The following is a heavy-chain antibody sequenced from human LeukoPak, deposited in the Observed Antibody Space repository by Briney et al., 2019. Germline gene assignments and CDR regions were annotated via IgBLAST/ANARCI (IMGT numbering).Heavy chain of an antibody. CDR2: IYSGGST. Sequence: PGGSLRLSCAASGFTVSSNYMSWVRQAPGRGLEWVSIIYSGGSTYYADSVKGRFTIPRDNSKNTLYLQMNSLRAEDTAVYYCARYRNYYDSSGYYPFDYWGQGSLVTVSS. J-gene: IGHJ4*02. D-gene: IGHD3-22*01. V-gene: IGHV3-53*01. CDR1: GFTVSSNY. CDR3: ARYRNYYDSSGYYPFDY.